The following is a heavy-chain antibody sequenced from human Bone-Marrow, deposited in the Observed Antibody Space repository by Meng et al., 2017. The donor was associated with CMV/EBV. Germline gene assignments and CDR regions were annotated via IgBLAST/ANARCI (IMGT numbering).Heavy chain of an antibody. Sequence: ASVQDFCKAAGYTFTGYYMHWLRQAPGQGLEWMGWINPNSGGTNYAQKFQGRVTMTRDTSISTAYMDLSGLRSDDTAIYYCAREGLGHYYYGMDVWGPGTTVTVSS. V-gene: IGHV1-2*02. CDR3: AREGLGHYYYGMDV. J-gene: IGHJ6*02. CDR1: GYTFTGYY. CDR2: INPNSGGT.